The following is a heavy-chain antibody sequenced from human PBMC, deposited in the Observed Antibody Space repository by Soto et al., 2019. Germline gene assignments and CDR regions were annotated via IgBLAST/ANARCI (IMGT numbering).Heavy chain of an antibody. V-gene: IGHV3-72*01. CDR1: GFTFSDHY. J-gene: IGHJ4*02. CDR3: ARFSGSYTRGLDY. Sequence: EVQLVESVGGLVQPVGSLRLSCAASGFTFSDHYMDWVRQAPGKGLEWVGRSRNKANSYSTEYAASVKGRLTISRDESKNSLYLQMNSLKTEDTAVYYCARFSGSYTRGLDYWGQGTLVTVSS. D-gene: IGHD1-26*01. CDR2: SRNKANSYST.